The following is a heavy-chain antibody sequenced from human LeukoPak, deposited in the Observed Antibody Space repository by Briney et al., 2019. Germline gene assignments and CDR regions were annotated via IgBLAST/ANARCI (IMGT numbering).Heavy chain of an antibody. J-gene: IGHJ4*02. Sequence: GGSLRLSCSASGFTFNNYNMHWVRQPPGKGLEWVAFIRSDGNNKFYADSVKGRFTISRDNAGSTLYLQMNSLRIDDTAMYYCAKDIGEWLSPGNYWGQGILVTVSS. D-gene: IGHD3-3*01. CDR1: GFTFNNYN. CDR2: IRSDGNNK. V-gene: IGHV3-30*02. CDR3: AKDIGEWLSPGNY.